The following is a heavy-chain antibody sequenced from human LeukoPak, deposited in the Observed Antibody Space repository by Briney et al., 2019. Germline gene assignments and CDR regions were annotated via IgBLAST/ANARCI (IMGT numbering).Heavy chain of an antibody. V-gene: IGHV1-69*01. J-gene: IGHJ4*02. CDR3: ARSPRAMAIFDY. CDR1: GGTFSIYA. Sequence: SVKVSCKSSGGTFSIYAISWVRQAPGQGLEWMGGITPIFGTANYAQKFQGRVTITADESTSTAYMELSSLRSEDTAVYYCARSPRAMAIFDYWGQGTLVTVSS. CDR2: ITPIFGTA. D-gene: IGHD5-18*01.